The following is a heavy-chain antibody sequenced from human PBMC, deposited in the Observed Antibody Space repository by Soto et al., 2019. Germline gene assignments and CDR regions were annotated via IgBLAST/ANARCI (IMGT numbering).Heavy chain of an antibody. D-gene: IGHD2-15*01. CDR2: IYYSGST. V-gene: IGHV4-59*01. Sequence: ASETLSLTCTVSGGSISSYYWSWIRQPPGKGLEWIGYIYYSGSTNYNPSLKSRVTISVDTSKNQFSLKLSSVTAADTAVYYCARGRIAAGYYMDVWGKGTKVTVSS. CDR3: ARGRIAAGYYMDV. J-gene: IGHJ6*03. CDR1: GGSISSYY.